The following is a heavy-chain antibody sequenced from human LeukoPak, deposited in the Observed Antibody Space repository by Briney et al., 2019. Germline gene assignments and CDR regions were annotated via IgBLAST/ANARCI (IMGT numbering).Heavy chain of an antibody. J-gene: IGHJ4*02. Sequence: ASVKVSCKASGYTFTSYYMHWVRQAPGQGLEWMGIVNPSGGSTSYAQKFQGRVTMTRDMSTSTVYMELSSLRSEDTAVYYCARDDRGAYSSGWYGFDYWGQGTLVTVSS. CDR2: VNPSGGST. D-gene: IGHD6-19*01. CDR3: ARDDRGAYSSGWYGFDY. V-gene: IGHV1-46*01. CDR1: GYTFTSYY.